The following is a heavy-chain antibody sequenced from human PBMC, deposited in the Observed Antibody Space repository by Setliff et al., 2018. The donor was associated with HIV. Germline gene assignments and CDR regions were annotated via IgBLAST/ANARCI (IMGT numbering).Heavy chain of an antibody. D-gene: IGHD3-9*01. CDR1: GASISSGDYY. CDR2: LYYNVRT. Sequence: SETLSLTCTVSGASISSGDYYWSWIRQPPGKGLEWIGYLYYNVRTFYNPSLRSRVTISVDTSRDQFSLKLSSVTAADTAVYYCARTDWARMSYYYYYGMNVWGQGTTVTVSS. CDR3: ARTDWARMSYYYYYGMNV. J-gene: IGHJ6*02. V-gene: IGHV4-30-4*08.